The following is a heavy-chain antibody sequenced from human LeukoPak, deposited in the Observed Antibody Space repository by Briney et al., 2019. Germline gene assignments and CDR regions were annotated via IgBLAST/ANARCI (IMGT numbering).Heavy chain of an antibody. CDR2: ISSSGSTI. CDR1: GFTFSDYY. Sequence: GGSLRLSCAASGFTFSDYYMSWIRQAPGKELEWVPYISSSGSTIYYADSVKGRFTISRDNAKNSLYLQMNSLRAEDTAVYYCARVVRSEYYYDSSGYYKNLYYYYMDVWGKGTTVTVSS. J-gene: IGHJ6*03. V-gene: IGHV3-11*01. D-gene: IGHD3-22*01. CDR3: ARVVRSEYYYDSSGYYKNLYYYYMDV.